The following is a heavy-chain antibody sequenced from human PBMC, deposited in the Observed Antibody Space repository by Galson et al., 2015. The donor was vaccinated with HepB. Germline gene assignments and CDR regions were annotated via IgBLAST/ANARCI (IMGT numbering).Heavy chain of an antibody. V-gene: IGHV1-69*06. D-gene: IGHD3-22*01. CDR2: IIPVFGTA. CDR3: ASGENYDSCYFDY. CDR1: GGTFSSYA. J-gene: IGHJ4*02. Sequence: SVKVSCKASGGTFSSYAISWVRQAPGQGLEWMGGIIPVFGTAKYAQKFQGRVTITADKSTSTVYMELSSLRSEDTAVYYCASGENYDSCYFDYWGQGTLVTVSS.